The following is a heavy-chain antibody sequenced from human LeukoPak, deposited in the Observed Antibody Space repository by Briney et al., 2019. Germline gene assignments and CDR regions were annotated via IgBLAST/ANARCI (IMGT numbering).Heavy chain of an antibody. CDR1: GYTFTSYD. CDR2: MNPNSGNT. Sequence: GASVKVSCKASGYTFTSYDINWVRQATGQGLEWMGWMNPNSGNTGYAQKFQGRVTMTRNTSISTAYMELSSLRSEDTAVYYCARSRDILTGYYYYWGQGTLVTASS. V-gene: IGHV1-8*01. CDR3: ARSRDILTGYYYY. D-gene: IGHD3-9*01. J-gene: IGHJ4*02.